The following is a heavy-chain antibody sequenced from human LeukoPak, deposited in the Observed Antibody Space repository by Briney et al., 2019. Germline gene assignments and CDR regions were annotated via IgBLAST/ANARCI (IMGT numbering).Heavy chain of an antibody. CDR1: GFTFSSYA. J-gene: IGHJ4*02. D-gene: IGHD3-3*01. CDR3: AKKQGGDTIFGYYFDY. Sequence: GGSLRLSCAASGFTFSSYAMSWVRQAPGKGLEWVSGMSGSGGSTYYADSVKGRFTISRDNSKNTLYLQMNSLRAEDTAVYYCAKKQGGDTIFGYYFDYWGQGTLVTVSS. CDR2: MSGSGGST. V-gene: IGHV3-23*01.